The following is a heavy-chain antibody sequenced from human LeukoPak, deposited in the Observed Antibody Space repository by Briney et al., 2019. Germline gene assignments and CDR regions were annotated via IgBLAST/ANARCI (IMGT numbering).Heavy chain of an antibody. J-gene: IGHJ4*02. V-gene: IGHV3-23*01. D-gene: IGHD2-2*01. CDR1: GFTFSSYA. CDR2: ISGSGGST. Sequence: GGSLRLSCAASGFTFSSYAMSWVRQAPGKGLQWVSAISGSGGSTYYADSVKGRFTISRDNSKNTLYLRMNSLRAEDTAVYYCAKDLKYQQRAVDYWGQGTLVTVSS. CDR3: AKDLKYQQRAVDY.